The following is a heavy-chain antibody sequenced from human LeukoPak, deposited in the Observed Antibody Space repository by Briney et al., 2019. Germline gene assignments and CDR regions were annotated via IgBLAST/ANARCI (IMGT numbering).Heavy chain of an antibody. CDR1: GFTFSTYW. V-gene: IGHV3-74*01. D-gene: IGHD2-2*01. J-gene: IGHJ5*02. CDR2: IDNGGSTT. CDR3: AKDRCSSTSCPNWFDP. Sequence: GGSLRLSCAASGFTFSTYWMHWVRQAPGKGLVWVSRIDNGGSTTLYADSVRGRFIISRDNAKNTLYLQMHSLRAEDTAVYYCAKDRCSSTSCPNWFDPWGQGTLVTVSS.